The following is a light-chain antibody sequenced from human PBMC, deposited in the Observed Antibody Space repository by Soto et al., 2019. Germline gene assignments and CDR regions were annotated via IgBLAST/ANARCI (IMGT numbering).Light chain of an antibody. V-gene: IGLV2-14*01. J-gene: IGLJ2*01. CDR1: SSDVGGYNY. CDR3: SSYTSSSTDVV. CDR2: DVS. Sequence: QSALTQPASVSGSPGQSITISCTGTSSDVGGYNYVSWYQQHPGKAPKLMIYDVSNLSSGVSNRFSGSKSGNTASLTISGLQAEDEADYYCSSYTSSSTDVVFGGGTKLTVL.